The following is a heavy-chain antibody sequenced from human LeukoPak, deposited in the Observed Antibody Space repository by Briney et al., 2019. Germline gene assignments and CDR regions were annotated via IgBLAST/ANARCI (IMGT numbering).Heavy chain of an antibody. V-gene: IGHV5-51*01. CDR3: ARALYDSSSYSHDY. D-gene: IGHD3-22*01. Sequence: GESLQISCKGSGYNFISYGIGWVRQMPGKGLEWMGIIYPGDSDTRYSPSFQGQVTISADKSISTAYLQWSSLKASDTAMYYCARALYDSSSYSHDYWGQGTLVTVSS. CDR2: IYPGDSDT. CDR1: GYNFISYG. J-gene: IGHJ4*02.